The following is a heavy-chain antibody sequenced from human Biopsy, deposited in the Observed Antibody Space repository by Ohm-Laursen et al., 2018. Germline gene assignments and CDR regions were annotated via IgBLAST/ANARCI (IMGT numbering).Heavy chain of an antibody. CDR2: IIPMLGTV. D-gene: IGHD3-3*01. CDR3: ATPFQYYDSWGGYPPFDH. Sequence: SVKVSCKASGGTFSKYGISWVRQAPGQGLEWMGGIIPMLGTVQYARRLRGRVTITADKATSTAYMELSNLKSEDTAVYYCATPFQYYDSWGGYPPFDHWGQGTLVTVSS. V-gene: IGHV1-69*10. J-gene: IGHJ4*02. CDR1: GGTFSKYG.